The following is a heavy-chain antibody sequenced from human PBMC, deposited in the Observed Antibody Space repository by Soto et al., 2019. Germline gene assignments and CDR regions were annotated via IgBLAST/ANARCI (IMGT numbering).Heavy chain of an antibody. V-gene: IGHV4-34*02. CDR2: INHTGGT. J-gene: IGHJ5*02. CDR3: ATRITVFGLLIPPFDP. CDR1: GGSVNGYY. D-gene: IGHD3-3*01. Sequence: QVHLQQWGAGLLKPSETLSLTCAVYGGSVNGYYWNWIRQPPGKGLEWIGEINHTGGTHDNPPLKSRVTMSVDTSKNQFSLRLSSVTAADTAIYYCATRITVFGLLIPPFDPWGQGTQVTVSS.